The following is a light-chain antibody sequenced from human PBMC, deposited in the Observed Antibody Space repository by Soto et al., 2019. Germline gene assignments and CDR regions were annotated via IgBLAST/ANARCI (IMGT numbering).Light chain of an antibody. J-gene: IGKJ5*01. CDR1: QSVSSSY. V-gene: IGKV3-20*01. CDR2: GAS. CDR3: QQYGSSPRVT. Sequence: EMVLTRSPGTLSLYPGERATLSCRASQSVSSSYLAWYQQKPGQAPRLLIYGASSRATGIPDRFSGSGSGTDFTLTISRLEPEDFAVYYCQQYGSSPRVTFGQGTRLEIK.